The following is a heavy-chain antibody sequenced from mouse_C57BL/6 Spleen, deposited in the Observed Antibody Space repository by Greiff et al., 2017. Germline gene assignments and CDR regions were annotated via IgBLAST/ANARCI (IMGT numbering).Heavy chain of an antibody. V-gene: IGHV7-1*01. J-gene: IGHJ2*01. CDR1: GFTFSDFY. CDR3: ARDASHYGYFDY. CDR2: SRNKANDYTT. Sequence: EVKLMESGGGLVQSGRSLRLSCATSGFTFSDFYMEWVRQAPGKGLEWIAASRNKANDYTTEYSASVKGRFIVSRDTSQSILYLQMNALRAEDTAIYYCARDASHYGYFDYWGQGTTLTVSS. D-gene: IGHD1-1*01.